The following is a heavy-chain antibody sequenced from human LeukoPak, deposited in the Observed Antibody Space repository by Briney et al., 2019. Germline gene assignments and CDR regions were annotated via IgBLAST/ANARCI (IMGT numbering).Heavy chain of an antibody. CDR2: INDNGAT. D-gene: IGHD5-24*01. Sequence: PSETLSLTCTVSGASISSYFWNWFRQPPGKGLEWIGYINDNGATNYNPSLKSRVTISVDRSKNQFSLKPSSATAVDTAVYYCARAPATGYNYHFDYWGQGSLVTVSS. V-gene: IGHV4-59*01. CDR1: GASISSYF. CDR3: ARAPATGYNYHFDY. J-gene: IGHJ4*02.